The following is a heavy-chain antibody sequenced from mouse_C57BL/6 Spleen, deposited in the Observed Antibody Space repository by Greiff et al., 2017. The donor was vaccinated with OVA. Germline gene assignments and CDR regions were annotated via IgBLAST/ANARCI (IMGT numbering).Heavy chain of an antibody. CDR3: ARQGSSGYVFAY. J-gene: IGHJ3*01. V-gene: IGHV1-18*01. D-gene: IGHD3-2*02. CDR1: GYTFTDYN. Sequence: VQLQQSGPELVKPGASVKIPCKASGYTFTDYNMDWVKQSHGKSLEWIGDINPNNGGTIYNQKFKGKATLTVDKSSSTAYMELRSLTSEDTAVYYCARQGSSGYVFAYWGQGTLVTVSA. CDR2: INPNNGGT.